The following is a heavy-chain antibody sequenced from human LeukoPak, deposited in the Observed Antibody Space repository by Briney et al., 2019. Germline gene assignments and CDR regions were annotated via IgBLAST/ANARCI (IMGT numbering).Heavy chain of an antibody. D-gene: IGHD4-23*01. V-gene: IGHV1-69*06. CDR1: GGTFSSYA. J-gene: IGHJ4*02. CDR2: IIPIFGTA. CDR3: ARVMTTVVKNGSRTKGALDY. Sequence: SVKVSCKASGGTFSSYAISWVRQAPGQGLEWMGGIIPIFGTANYAQKFQGRVTITADKSTSTAYMELSSLRSEDTAVYCCARVMTTVVKNGSRTKGALDYWGQGTLVTVSS.